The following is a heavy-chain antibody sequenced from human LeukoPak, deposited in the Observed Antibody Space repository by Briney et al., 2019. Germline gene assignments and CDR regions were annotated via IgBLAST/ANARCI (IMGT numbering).Heavy chain of an antibody. CDR1: GHSVSNTHAA. V-gene: IGHV6-1*01. Sequence: PSQTLSLTCAHSGHSVSNTHAAWHSIRQSPSRGLEWLGRTYYRSKWYNDYAVSVKSRITINPATSKNQFSLQLNSVTPEDTAVYYCAREERSARGGIGYWGQGTLVTVSS. J-gene: IGHJ4*02. D-gene: IGHD1-1*01. CDR3: AREERSARGGIGY. CDR2: TYYRSKWYN.